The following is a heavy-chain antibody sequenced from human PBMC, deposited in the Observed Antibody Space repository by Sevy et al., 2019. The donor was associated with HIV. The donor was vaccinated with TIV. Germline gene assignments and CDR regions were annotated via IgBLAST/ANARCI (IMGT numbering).Heavy chain of an antibody. CDR2: IYYSGST. J-gene: IGHJ6*02. V-gene: IGHV4-59*07. CDR1: DASISNYY. D-gene: IGHD3-9*01. Sequence: SDTLSLTCAVSDASISNYYWTWIRQPPGKGLEWIGHIYYSGSTDYNPSLKSRVTISVDTSKNHFSLKLNSVTAADTGVYYCARAIPYYDILTGRNYGVDVWGQGTTVTVSS. CDR3: ARAIPYYDILTGRNYGVDV.